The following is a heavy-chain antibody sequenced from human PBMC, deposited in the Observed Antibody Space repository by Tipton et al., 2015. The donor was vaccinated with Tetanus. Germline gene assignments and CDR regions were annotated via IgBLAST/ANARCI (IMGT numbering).Heavy chain of an antibody. D-gene: IGHD2-2*02. CDR3: ARGVRVVPAAIEGAGEYYYGMDV. J-gene: IGHJ6*02. CDR2: IYPGDSDT. Sequence: QSGPEVKKPGESLKISCKGSGYSFTSYWIGWVRQMPGKGLEWMGIIYPGDSDTRYSPSFQGQVTISADKSISTAYLQWSSLKASDTAMYYCARGVRVVPAAIEGAGEYYYGMDVWGQGTTVTVSS. V-gene: IGHV5-51*03. CDR1: GYSFTSYW.